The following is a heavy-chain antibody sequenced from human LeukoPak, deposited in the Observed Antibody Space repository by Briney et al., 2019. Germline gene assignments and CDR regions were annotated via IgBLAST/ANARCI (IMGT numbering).Heavy chain of an antibody. V-gene: IGHV1-8*01. CDR3: ARGQDCSGGSCSKSFDY. J-gene: IGHJ4*02. CDR2: MSPNSGNT. D-gene: IGHD2-15*01. CDR1: GYTFTSYD. Sequence: ASVKASCKASGYTFTSYDINWVRQATGQGLEWMGWMSPNSGNTGYAQKFRGRVTMTRNTSIITAYMELSSLRSEDTAVYYCARGQDCSGGSCSKSFDYWGQGTLVTVSS.